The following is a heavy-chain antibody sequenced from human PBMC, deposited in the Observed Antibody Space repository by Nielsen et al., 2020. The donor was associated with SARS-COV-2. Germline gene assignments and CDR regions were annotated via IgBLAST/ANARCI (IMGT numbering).Heavy chain of an antibody. CDR1: GFTFSSYS. Sequence: GGSLRLSCAASGFTFSSYSMNWVRQAPGKGLEWVSYISSSSSTIYYADSVKGRFTISRDNAKNSLYLQMNSLRAEDTAVYYCAKWRESIHFDYWGQGTLVTVSS. CDR3: AKWRESIHFDY. V-gene: IGHV3-48*01. D-gene: IGHD1-26*01. J-gene: IGHJ4*02. CDR2: ISSSSSTI.